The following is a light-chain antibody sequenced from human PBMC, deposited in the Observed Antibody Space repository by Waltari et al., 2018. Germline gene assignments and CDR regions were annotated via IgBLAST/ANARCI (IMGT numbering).Light chain of an antibody. V-gene: IGKV3-11*01. CDR3: QQRRNWPLT. CDR1: QSVNWY. Sequence: GRASQSVNWYVAWYQQRPGQAPRLLSFDTSNRATGIPARFSGSGSETDFTLTISSLEPDDSAVYYCQQRRNWPLTFGGGTKVEIK. CDR2: DTS. J-gene: IGKJ4*01.